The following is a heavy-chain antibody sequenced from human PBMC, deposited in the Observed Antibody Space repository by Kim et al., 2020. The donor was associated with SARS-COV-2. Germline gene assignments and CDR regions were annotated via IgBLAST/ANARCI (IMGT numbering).Heavy chain of an antibody. Sequence: GGSLRLSCTASGFKFEDYAMHWVRQLPGKGLEWVALINWSGGGIYYSPSVAGRFTLSRDNMKHSLFLQMNGLRTDDTALYFCAKGCDVCENFD. CDR3: AKGCDVCENFD. V-gene: IGHV3-43*02. J-gene: IGHJ3*01. CDR1: GFKFEDYA. CDR2: INWSGGGI. D-gene: IGHD2-8*01.